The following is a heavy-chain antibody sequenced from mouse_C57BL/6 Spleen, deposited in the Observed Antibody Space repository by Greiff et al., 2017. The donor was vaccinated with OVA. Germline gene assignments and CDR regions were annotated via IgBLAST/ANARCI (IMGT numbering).Heavy chain of an antibody. V-gene: IGHV14-2*01. CDR1: GFNIKDYY. CDR2: IDPEDGET. J-gene: IGHJ1*03. Sequence: DVQLQESGAELVKPGASVKLSCTASGFNIKDYYMHWVKQRTEQGLEWIGRIDPEDGETKYAPKFQGKATITADTSSNTAYLQLSRLTSEDTAVYYCARGAITTVVEGYFDVCGTGTTVTVSS. CDR3: ARGAITTVVEGYFDV. D-gene: IGHD1-1*01.